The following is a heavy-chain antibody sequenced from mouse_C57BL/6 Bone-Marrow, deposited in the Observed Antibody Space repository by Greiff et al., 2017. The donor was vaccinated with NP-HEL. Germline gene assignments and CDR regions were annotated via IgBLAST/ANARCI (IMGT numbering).Heavy chain of an antibody. D-gene: IGHD4-1*01. CDR1: GYTFTSYV. CDR3: ARGKANWSYYFDY. CDR2: IYPYNDGT. J-gene: IGHJ2*01. Sequence: VQLQQSGPELVKPGASVKMSCKASGYTFTSYVMHWVKQKPGQGLEWIGYIYPYNDGTKYNEKFKGKATLTSDKSSSTAYMELSSLTSEDSAVYYCARGKANWSYYFDYWGQGTTLTVSS. V-gene: IGHV1-14*01.